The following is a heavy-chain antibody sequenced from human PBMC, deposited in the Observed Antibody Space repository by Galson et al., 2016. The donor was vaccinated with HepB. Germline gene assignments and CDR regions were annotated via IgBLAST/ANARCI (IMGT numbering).Heavy chain of an antibody. CDR2: ISTYNGNT. Sequence: SVKVSCKASGYTFTTYSISWVRQAPGQGLEWMGWISTYNGNTNYAQKLQCRVTMTTDTSTSTAYMELRSLTSDDTAVYYCARTYYYDTSGYYRVFDIWGQGTMVTVSS. J-gene: IGHJ3*02. V-gene: IGHV1-18*01. D-gene: IGHD3-22*01. CDR3: ARTYYYDTSGYYRVFDI. CDR1: GYTFTTYS.